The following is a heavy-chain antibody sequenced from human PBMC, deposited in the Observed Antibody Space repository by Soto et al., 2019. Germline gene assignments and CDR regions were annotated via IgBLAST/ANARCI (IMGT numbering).Heavy chain of an antibody. Sequence: EVQLVESGGGLIQPGESLRLSCVVSGLTFGSSAMNWVRQTPEKGLEWIAFITPTASATYYADSVKGRFTISRDNARTSLYLQMDNLRAEDPAVYYCARGRDHCFDYWSQGTLVTVSS. CDR3: ARGRDHCFDY. V-gene: IGHV3-48*03. CDR2: ITPTASAT. CDR1: GLTFGSSA. J-gene: IGHJ4*02.